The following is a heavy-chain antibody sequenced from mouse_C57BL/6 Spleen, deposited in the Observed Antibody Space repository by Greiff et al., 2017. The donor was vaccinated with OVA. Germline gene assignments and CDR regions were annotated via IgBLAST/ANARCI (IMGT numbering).Heavy chain of an antibody. D-gene: IGHD2-3*01. J-gene: IGHJ4*01. CDR2: IYPSDSET. CDR1: GYTFTSYW. CDR3: ARDGYPGYYYAMDY. V-gene: IGHV1-61*01. Sequence: VQLQQPGAELVRPGSSVKLSCKASGYTFTSYWMDWVKQRPGQGLEWIGNIYPSDSETHYNQKFKDKATLTVDKSSSTAYMQLSSLTSEDSAVYYCARDGYPGYYYAMDYWGQGTSVTVSS.